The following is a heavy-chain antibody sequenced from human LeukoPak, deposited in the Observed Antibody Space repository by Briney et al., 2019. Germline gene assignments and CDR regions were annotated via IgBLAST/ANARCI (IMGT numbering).Heavy chain of an antibody. CDR3: ARTHFPNYYGSGSYSP. V-gene: IGHV1-2*02. D-gene: IGHD3-10*01. CDR1: AYTFTGYY. CDR2: INPNSGGT. Sequence: ASVNVSCKASAYTFTGYYIHWVRQAPGQGLEWMGWINPNSGGTDYAQKFQGRVTMTRDTSISTAYMELSRLRSDDTAVYYCARTHFPNYYGSGSYSPWGQGTLVTVSS. J-gene: IGHJ5*02.